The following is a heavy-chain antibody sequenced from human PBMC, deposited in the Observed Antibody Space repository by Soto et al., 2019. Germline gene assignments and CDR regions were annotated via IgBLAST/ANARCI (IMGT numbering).Heavy chain of an antibody. CDR3: ARGGVYGDYIFDY. D-gene: IGHD4-17*01. J-gene: IGHJ4*02. V-gene: IGHV3-64*02. CDR1: GFTFSSYA. CDR2: ISSNGGST. Sequence: PGGSLRLSCAASGFTFSSYAMHWVRQAPGKGLEYVSAISSNGGSTYYADSVKGRFTISRDNSKNTLYLQMGSLRAEDMAVYYCARGGVYGDYIFDYWGQGTLVTVSS.